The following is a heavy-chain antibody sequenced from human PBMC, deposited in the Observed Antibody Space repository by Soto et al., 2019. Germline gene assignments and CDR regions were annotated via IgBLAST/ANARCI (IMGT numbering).Heavy chain of an antibody. D-gene: IGHD2-21*02. CDR3: VHSRSGGDCLQSYSSHYYYGMDI. J-gene: IGHJ6*02. CDR2: IYWDGDR. Sequence: QITLKESGPTLVKPTQTLTLTCTFSGFSLSTGGMGVGWIRQPPGKALEWLALIYWDGDRRYRPSLMSRLTIAKDTSKTPVVLTMTNMDPVDTATYYCVHSRSGGDCLQSYSSHYYYGMDIWGQGTTVTVSS. V-gene: IGHV2-5*02. CDR1: GFSLSTGGMG.